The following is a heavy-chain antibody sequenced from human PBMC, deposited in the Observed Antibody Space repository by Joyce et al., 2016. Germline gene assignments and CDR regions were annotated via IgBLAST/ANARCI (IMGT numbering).Heavy chain of an antibody. J-gene: IGHJ4*02. D-gene: IGHD1-14*01. V-gene: IGHV3-30*04. CDR2: SSYEGKNT. Sequence: QVKLVESGGGVVQPGRSLRLSCAASGFTFSGHSMHWVRPAPGKGVDWVAISSYEGKNTYYGDSMKGRFTISRDNSKNTVYLQVDSLRTEDTAVYYCARDGPKTTWDPGYYFDFWGQGTLVTVSS. CDR1: GFTFSGHS. CDR3: ARDGPKTTWDPGYYFDF.